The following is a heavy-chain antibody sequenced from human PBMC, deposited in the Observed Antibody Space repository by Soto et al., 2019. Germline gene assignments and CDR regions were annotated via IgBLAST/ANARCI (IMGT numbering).Heavy chain of an antibody. CDR1: GGSISSGGYY. CDR2: IYYSGST. D-gene: IGHD6-13*01. J-gene: IGHJ6*02. V-gene: IGHV4-31*03. Sequence: QVQLQESGPGLVKPSQTLSLTCTVSGGSISSGGYYWSWIRQHPGKGLEGIGYIYYSGSTYYNPSLKSRVTISVDTSKNQFSLKLSSVTAADTAVYYCARDSSSSSWFRGMDVWGQGTTVTVSS. CDR3: ARDSSSSSWFRGMDV.